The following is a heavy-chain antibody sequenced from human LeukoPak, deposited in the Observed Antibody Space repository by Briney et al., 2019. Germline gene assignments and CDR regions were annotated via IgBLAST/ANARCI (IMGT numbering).Heavy chain of an antibody. Sequence: SETLSLTCGVYGGSFSSYYGYWIRKSPGKGLEWIGEINDNGGNNYNPSLKSRVTISVDTSKNQLSLKMSSVNAADTAVYYCACGRVGGVFDYWGQGTLVTVSS. V-gene: IGHV4-34*01. D-gene: IGHD3-16*01. CDR2: INDNGGN. J-gene: IGHJ4*02. CDR3: ACGRVGGVFDY. CDR1: GGSFSSYY.